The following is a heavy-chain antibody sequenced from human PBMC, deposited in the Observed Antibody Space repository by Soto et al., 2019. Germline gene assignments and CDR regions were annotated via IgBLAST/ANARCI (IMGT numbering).Heavy chain of an antibody. CDR1: GGSISGSSYY. V-gene: IGHV4-39*01. D-gene: IGHD3-22*01. Sequence: SETLSLTCTVSGGSISGSSYYWGWIRQPPGKGLEWIGSIYYSGRTYYNPSLKSRLTISVDTSKNQFSLKLSSVTAADTAVYYCATNYYDTSGYYFFHYWGQGTLVTVSS. CDR3: ATNYYDTSGYYFFHY. J-gene: IGHJ4*02. CDR2: IYYSGRT.